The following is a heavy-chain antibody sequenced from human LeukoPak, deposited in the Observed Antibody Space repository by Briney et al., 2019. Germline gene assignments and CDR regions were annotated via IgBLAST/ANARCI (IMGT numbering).Heavy chain of an antibody. V-gene: IGHV1-2*02. CDR3: ARSQSSNWNDIGYYFDY. J-gene: IGHJ4*02. D-gene: IGHD1-1*01. CDR1: GYTFTGYY. CDR2: INPNSGGT. Sequence: ASVKVSCKASGYTFTGYYMHWVRQAPGQGLEWMGWINPNSGGTNYAQKFQGRVTMTRDTSISTAYMELSRLRSDDTAVYYCARSQSSNWNDIGYYFDYWGQGTLVTVSS.